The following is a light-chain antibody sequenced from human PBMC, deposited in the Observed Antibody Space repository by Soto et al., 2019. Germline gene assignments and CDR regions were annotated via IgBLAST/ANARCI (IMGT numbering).Light chain of an antibody. CDR1: QSVSSSY. Sequence: EIVLTQSPGTLSLSPGERATLSCRASQSVSSSYLAWYQQKPGQAPRLLIYGASSRATGIPDRFSGSGSGTDFTLTISRLEPEDFAVYYCLQYGSPLGTFGQGTKVEIK. CDR2: GAS. CDR3: LQYGSPLGT. V-gene: IGKV3-20*01. J-gene: IGKJ1*01.